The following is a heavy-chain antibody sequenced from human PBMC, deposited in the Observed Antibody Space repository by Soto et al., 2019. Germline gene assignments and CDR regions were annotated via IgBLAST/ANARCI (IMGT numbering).Heavy chain of an antibody. CDR2: IYYSGST. CDR3: ASSGYYDYYYYYMDV. V-gene: IGHV4-39*01. J-gene: IGHJ6*03. D-gene: IGHD3-16*01. Sequence: QLQLQESGPGLVKPSETLSLTCTVSGGSISSSSYYWGWIRQPPGKGLEWIGSIYYSGSTYYNPSPKSRVTISVDTSKNQFSLKLSSVTAADTAVYYCASSGYYDYYYYYMDVWGKGTTVTVSS. CDR1: GGSISSSSYY.